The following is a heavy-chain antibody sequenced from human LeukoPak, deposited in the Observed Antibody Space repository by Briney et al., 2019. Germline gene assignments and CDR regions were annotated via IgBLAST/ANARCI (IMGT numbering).Heavy chain of an antibody. Sequence: SQTLSLTCTVSGGSISSGGYYWSWIRQPAGKGLEWIGRIYTSGSTNYNPSLKSRVTISVDTSKNQFSLKLSSVTAADTAVYYCARAGRGYSGYQGYWGQGTLVTVSS. CDR3: ARAGRGYSGYQGY. V-gene: IGHV4-61*02. J-gene: IGHJ4*02. D-gene: IGHD5-12*01. CDR1: GGSISSGGYY. CDR2: IYTSGST.